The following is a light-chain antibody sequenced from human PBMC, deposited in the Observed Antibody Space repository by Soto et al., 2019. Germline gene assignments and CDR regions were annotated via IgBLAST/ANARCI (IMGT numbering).Light chain of an antibody. J-gene: IGKJ1*01. V-gene: IGKV1-5*01. CDR3: QHLDTYWR. Sequence: IQMTQSPSTLSASVGDRVTITCRASHNIAKWLAWYQQKPGRAPRLLIYDASTLRTGVPSRFSGSGSGTEFTLTISGLRPDDFATYFCQHLDTYWRFGQGTKVDIK. CDR1: HNIAKW. CDR2: DAS.